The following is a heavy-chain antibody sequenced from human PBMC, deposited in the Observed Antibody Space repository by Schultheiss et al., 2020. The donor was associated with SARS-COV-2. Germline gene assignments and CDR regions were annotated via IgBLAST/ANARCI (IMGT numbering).Heavy chain of an antibody. J-gene: IGHJ4*02. Sequence: SETLSLTCTVSGGSISSYYWSWIRQPAGKGLEWIGYIYYSGSTNYNPSLKSRVTISVDTSKNQFSLKLSSVTAADTAVYYCARHSGDFWSGYSDYWGQGTLVTVSS. CDR1: GGSISSYY. V-gene: IGHV4-59*08. CDR3: ARHSGDFWSGYSDY. D-gene: IGHD3-3*01. CDR2: IYYSGST.